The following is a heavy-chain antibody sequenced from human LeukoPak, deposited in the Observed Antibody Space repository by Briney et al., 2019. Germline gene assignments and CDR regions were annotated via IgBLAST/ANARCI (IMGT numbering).Heavy chain of an antibody. V-gene: IGHV3-53*01. CDR1: GFTVSSNY. CDR2: IRSDGST. D-gene: IGHD1-26*01. Sequence: GGSLRLSCTASGFTVSSNYMSWVCQAPGKGLEWVSVIRSDGSTNHADSVKGRFTISRDNSKNTLYLQMNNLRAEDTAMYYCAREMYSGMYNDAFDIWGQGTKVTVSS. CDR3: AREMYSGMYNDAFDI. J-gene: IGHJ3*02.